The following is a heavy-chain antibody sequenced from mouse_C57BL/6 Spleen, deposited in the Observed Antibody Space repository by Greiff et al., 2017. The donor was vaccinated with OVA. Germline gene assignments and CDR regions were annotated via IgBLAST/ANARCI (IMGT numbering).Heavy chain of an antibody. D-gene: IGHD4-1*01. J-gene: IGHJ3*01. V-gene: IGHV5-4*01. Sequence: EVKLQESGGGLVKPGGSLKLSCAASGFTFSSYAMSWVRQTPEKRLEWVATISDGGSYTYYPDNVKGRFTISRDNAKNNLYLQMSHLKSEDTAMYYCARDEGGTWGFAYWGQGTLVTVSA. CDR2: ISDGGSYT. CDR1: GFTFSSYA. CDR3: ARDEGGTWGFAY.